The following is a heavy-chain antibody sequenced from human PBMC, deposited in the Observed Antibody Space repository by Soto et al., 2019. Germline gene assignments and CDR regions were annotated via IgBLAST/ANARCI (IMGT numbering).Heavy chain of an antibody. V-gene: IGHV3-30*18. CDR3: AKEQPMWRGPNGDPDGMDV. CDR2: ISYDGSNK. CDR1: GFTFSTYG. Sequence: QVQLVESGGGVVQPGRSLRLSCAASGFTFSTYGMHWVRQAPGKGLEWVAVISYDGSNKYYADSVKGRFTISRDNSKNTLYLQMNSLRAEDTAVYYCAKEQPMWRGPNGDPDGMDVWGQGTTVTVSS. J-gene: IGHJ6*02. D-gene: IGHD2-8*01.